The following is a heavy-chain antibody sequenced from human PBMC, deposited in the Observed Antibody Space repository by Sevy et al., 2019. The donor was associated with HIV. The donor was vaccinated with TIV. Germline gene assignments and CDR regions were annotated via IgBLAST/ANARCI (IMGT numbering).Heavy chain of an antibody. CDR2: ISYDGSNK. V-gene: IGHV3-30-3*01. Sequence: GGSLRLSCAASGFTLNNYWMNWVRQAPGKGLEWVAVISYDGSNKYYADSVKGRFTISRDNSKKTVYLQMNSLRVEDTAVYYCARDQHDYAGNIRTGWFDPWGQGALVTVSS. CDR1: GFTLNNYW. CDR3: ARDQHDYAGNIRTGWFDP. J-gene: IGHJ5*02. D-gene: IGHD4-17*01.